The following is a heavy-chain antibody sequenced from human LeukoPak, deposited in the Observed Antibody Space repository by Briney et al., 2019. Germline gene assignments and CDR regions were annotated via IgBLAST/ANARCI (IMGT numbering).Heavy chain of an antibody. CDR2: IYYSGST. J-gene: IGHJ6*02. CDR3: ARWANDFWSGFRYRDYYYYGMDV. Sequence: SETLSLTCTVSGGSISSYYWSWIRQPPGKGLEWIEYIYYSGSTNYNPSLKSRVTISVDTSKNQFSLKLSSVTAADTAVYYCARWANDFWSGFRYRDYYYYGMDVWGQGTTVTVSS. V-gene: IGHV4-59*01. CDR1: GGSISSYY. D-gene: IGHD3-3*01.